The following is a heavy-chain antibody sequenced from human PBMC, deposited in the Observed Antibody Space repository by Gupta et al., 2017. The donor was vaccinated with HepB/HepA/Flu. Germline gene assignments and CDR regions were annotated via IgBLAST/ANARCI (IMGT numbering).Heavy chain of an antibody. Sequence: QLQLQESGPGLVKPSETLSLTCTVSGGSISSSSYYWGWIRQPPGKGLEWIGSIYYSGSTYYNPSLKSRVTISVDTSKNQFSLKLSSVTAADTAVYYCARHPLSGSYPIDYWGQGTQVTVSS. J-gene: IGHJ4*02. CDR3: ARHPLSGSYPIDY. CDR1: GGSISSSSYY. CDR2: IYYSGST. D-gene: IGHD1-26*01. V-gene: IGHV4-39*01.